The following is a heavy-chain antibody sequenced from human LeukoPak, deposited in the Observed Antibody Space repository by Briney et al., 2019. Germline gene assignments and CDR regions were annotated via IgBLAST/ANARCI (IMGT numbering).Heavy chain of an antibody. CDR1: GFTFSSYA. J-gene: IGHJ4*02. Sequence: GGSLRLSCAASGFTFSSYATHWVRQAPGKGLEWVAAISKDGGNEYYADTAKGRFTISRGNSKNTLYVQMNSLRDEDTAVYYCAKDRGIAVAGNEFDYWGQGTLVTVSS. CDR3: AKDRGIAVAGNEFDY. V-gene: IGHV3-30-3*01. D-gene: IGHD6-19*01. CDR2: ISKDGGNE.